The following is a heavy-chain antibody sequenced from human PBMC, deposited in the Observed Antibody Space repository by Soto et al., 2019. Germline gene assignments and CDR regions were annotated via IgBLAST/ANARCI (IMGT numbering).Heavy chain of an antibody. CDR1: GDSVSSANHY. J-gene: IGHJ4*02. Sequence: PSETLSLTCTVSGDSVSSANHYWGWIRQPPGRGLEWIGYIYYSGSTYYNPSLKSRVTISVDRSKNQFSLKLSSVTAADTAVYYCARVPDYWGQGTPVTVSS. V-gene: IGHV4-61*01. CDR3: ARVPDY. CDR2: IYYSGST.